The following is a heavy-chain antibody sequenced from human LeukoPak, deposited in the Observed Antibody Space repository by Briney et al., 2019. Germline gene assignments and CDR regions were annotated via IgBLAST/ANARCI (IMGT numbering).Heavy chain of an antibody. CDR3: ARDQDYYDSSGYFGFDY. Sequence: SETLSLTCTVSGYSISSGYYWGWIRQPPGKGLEWIGSIYHSGSTYYNPSLKSRVTISVDTSKNQFSLKLSSVTAADTAVYYCARDQDYYDSSGYFGFDYWGQGTLVTVSS. D-gene: IGHD3-22*01. J-gene: IGHJ4*02. CDR2: IYHSGST. CDR1: GYSISSGYY. V-gene: IGHV4-38-2*02.